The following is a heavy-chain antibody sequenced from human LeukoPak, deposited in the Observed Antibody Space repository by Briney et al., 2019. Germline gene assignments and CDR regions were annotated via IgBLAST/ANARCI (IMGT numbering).Heavy chain of an antibody. D-gene: IGHD3-16*01. V-gene: IGHV1-69*04. CDR2: IIPILGIA. CDR3: ARDWGSHDY. CDR1: GFTFSSYA. J-gene: IGHJ4*02. Sequence: GGSLRLSCAASGFTFSSYAISWVRQAPGQGLEWVGRIIPILGIANYAQKFQGRVTITADKSTSTAYMELSSLRSEDTAVYYCARDWGSHDYWGQGTLVTVSS.